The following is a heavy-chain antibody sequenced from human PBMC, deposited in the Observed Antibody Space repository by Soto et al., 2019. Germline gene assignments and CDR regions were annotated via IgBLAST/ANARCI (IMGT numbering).Heavy chain of an antibody. CDR2: ISGSGGRT. V-gene: IGHV3-23*01. J-gene: IGHJ5*02. CDR3: AKGGAALSWFDP. CDR1: GFTFSSYA. Sequence: EVQLLESGGGLVQPGGSLRFSCAASGFTFSSYAMSWVRQAPGKGLEWVSAISGSGGRTYYADSVKGRFTISRDNSKNTLYLQMNSLRAEDTAVYYCAKGGAALSWFDPWGQGTLVTVSS. D-gene: IGHD6-25*01.